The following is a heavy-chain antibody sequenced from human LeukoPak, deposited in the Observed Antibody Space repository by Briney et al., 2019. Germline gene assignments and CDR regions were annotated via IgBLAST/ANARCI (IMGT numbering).Heavy chain of an antibody. J-gene: IGHJ4*02. CDR3: ARVQYPGSSYDY. Sequence: PSETLSLTCTVSGGSISSYFWSWIRQPPGKGLEWIGYIYYSGSTNYNPSLKSRVTISVDTSKNQFSLKLSSVTAAGTAVYYCARVQYPGSSYDYWGQGTLVTVSS. CDR1: GGSISSYF. D-gene: IGHD1-26*01. CDR2: IYYSGST. V-gene: IGHV4-59*01.